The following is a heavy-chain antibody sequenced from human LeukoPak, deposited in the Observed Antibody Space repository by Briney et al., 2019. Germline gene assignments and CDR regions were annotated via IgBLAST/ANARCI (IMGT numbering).Heavy chain of an antibody. V-gene: IGHV3-48*03. D-gene: IGHD2-15*01. J-gene: IGHJ3*02. CDR3: AARYCSGGSCRGVGAFDI. CDR2: ISSSGSTI. CDR1: GFTFSSYE. Sequence: PGGSLRLSCAASGFTFSSYEMNWVRQAPGKGLEGVSYISSSGSTIYYADSVKGRFTISRDNAKNSLYLQMNSLRAEDTAVYYCAARYCSGGSCRGVGAFDIWGQGTMVTVSS.